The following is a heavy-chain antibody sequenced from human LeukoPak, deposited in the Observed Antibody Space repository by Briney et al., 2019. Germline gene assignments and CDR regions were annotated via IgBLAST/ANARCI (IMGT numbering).Heavy chain of an antibody. CDR2: IYYSGST. Sequence: SQTLSLTCTVSGGSISSSSYFWGWIRQPPGKGLEGIGSIYYSGSTNYNPSLKSRVTISVDTSKNQFSLNLSSVTAADTAVYYCARRPAALRYCSGGSCYFTWFDPWGQGTLVTVSS. CDR3: ARRPAALRYCSGGSCYFTWFDP. J-gene: IGHJ5*02. CDR1: GGSISSSSYF. D-gene: IGHD2-15*01. V-gene: IGHV4-39*01.